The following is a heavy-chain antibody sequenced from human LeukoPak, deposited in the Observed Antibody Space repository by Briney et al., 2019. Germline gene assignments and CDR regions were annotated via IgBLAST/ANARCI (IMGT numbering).Heavy chain of an antibody. V-gene: IGHV3-23*01. CDR3: AKNINGGNWYYFDY. CDR1: GFTLRSYA. Sequence: PGGSLRLSCAASGFTLRSYAMGWVRQAPGKGLELVSAISGSGGSTYYADSVKGRFTISTDNSKSTLYLQMNSLRAEDTAVYYCAKNINGGNWYYFDYWGQGILVTVSS. D-gene: IGHD1-20*01. CDR2: ISGSGGST. J-gene: IGHJ4*02.